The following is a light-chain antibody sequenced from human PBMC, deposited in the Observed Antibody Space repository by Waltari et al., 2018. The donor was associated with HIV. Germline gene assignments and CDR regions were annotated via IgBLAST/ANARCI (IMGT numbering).Light chain of an antibody. V-gene: IGLV2-14*01. Sequence: QSALTQPASVSGSPGQSLTISCTARSIDVGSYSYFSWYQQHPGKAPKLIIYAVNYRPSGVSNRFSGSKSGNTASLTISGLQAEDEADYYCNSYTSISTWVFGGGTKLTVL. CDR3: NSYTSISTWV. CDR1: SIDVGSYSY. J-gene: IGLJ3*02. CDR2: AVN.